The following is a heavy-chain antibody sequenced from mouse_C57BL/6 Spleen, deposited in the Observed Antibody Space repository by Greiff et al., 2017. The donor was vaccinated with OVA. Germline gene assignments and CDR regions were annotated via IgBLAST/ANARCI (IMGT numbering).Heavy chain of an antibody. D-gene: IGHD1-1*01. CDR2: IRNKANGDTT. CDR3: VKAVDYYGISQGYFDV. CDR1: GFTFTDYY. V-gene: IGHV7-4*01. Sequence: DVKLVESGGGLVQPGASLRLSCAASGFTFTDYYMSWVRPPPGKAPDWLAFIRNKANGDTTEYNTSVKGRFTISRDNSPNILYLQMNTLMAADSATYYCVKAVDYYGISQGYFDVWGTGTTVTVSS. J-gene: IGHJ1*03.